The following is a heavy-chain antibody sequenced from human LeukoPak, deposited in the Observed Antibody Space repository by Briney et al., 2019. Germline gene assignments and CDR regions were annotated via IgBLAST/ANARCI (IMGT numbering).Heavy chain of an antibody. V-gene: IGHV3-13*01. CDR3: VRSFYGDHPY. J-gene: IGHJ4*02. CDR1: GFTLSTYD. Sequence: GGSLRLSCAASGFTLSTYDMRWVRQGPGEGLEWVAAVGTSGHTFYPDSVKGQFTISRENARNSVYLQMNSLRAGDTAVYYCVRSFYGDHPYWGQGTLVTVSS. CDR2: VGTSGHT. D-gene: IGHD4-17*01.